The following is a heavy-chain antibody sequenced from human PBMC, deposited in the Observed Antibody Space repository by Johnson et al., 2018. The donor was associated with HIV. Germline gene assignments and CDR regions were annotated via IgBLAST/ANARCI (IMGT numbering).Heavy chain of an antibody. V-gene: IGHV3-66*01. Sequence: VQLVESGGGLVQPGGSLRLSCAASGFTVSSNYMSWVRQAPGKGLEWVSVIYSGGSTYYADSVKGRFTIPRDNSKNTLYLQMNSLRAEDTALYYCAKDLGDAVGDTHDAFDIWGQGTMVTVSS. CDR2: IYSGGST. J-gene: IGHJ3*02. D-gene: IGHD1-26*01. CDR3: AKDLGDAVGDTHDAFDI. CDR1: GFTVSSNY.